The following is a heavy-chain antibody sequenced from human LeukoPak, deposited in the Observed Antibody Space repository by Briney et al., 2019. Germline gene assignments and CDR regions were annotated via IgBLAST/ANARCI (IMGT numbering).Heavy chain of an antibody. CDR1: GFTFSGYG. Sequence: PGGSLRLSCAASGFTFSGYGMHWVRQAPGKGLEWVAFIRNDGSNKFYADSVKGRFTISRDNSKNTLYLQMNSLRAEDTAVYYCANPQDLYGVGAFDIWGQGTMVTVSS. CDR3: ANPQDLYGVGAFDI. V-gene: IGHV3-30*02. CDR2: IRNDGSNK. J-gene: IGHJ3*02. D-gene: IGHD4-17*01.